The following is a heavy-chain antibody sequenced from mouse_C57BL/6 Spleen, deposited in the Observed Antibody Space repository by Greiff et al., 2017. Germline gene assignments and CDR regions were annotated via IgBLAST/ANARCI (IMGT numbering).Heavy chain of an antibody. CDR3: ASLYDYGNFDV. J-gene: IGHJ1*03. Sequence: EVQLVESGGGLVQPGGSLSLSCAASGFTFTDYYMSWVRQPPGTALEWLGFIRNKANGYTTEYSASVKGRFTISRDNSQSILYLQMNALRAEDRATYYCASLYDYGNFDVWGTGTTVTVSS. V-gene: IGHV7-3*01. D-gene: IGHD2-4*01. CDR1: GFTFTDYY. CDR2: IRNKANGYTT.